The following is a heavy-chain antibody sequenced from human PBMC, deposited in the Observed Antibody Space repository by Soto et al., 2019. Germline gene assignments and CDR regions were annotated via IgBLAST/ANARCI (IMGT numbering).Heavy chain of an antibody. CDR1: GFSLSTSGVG. Sequence: SGPTLVTPTQTLTLTCTFSGFSLSTSGVGVGWIRQPPGKALEWLTLIYWNDDKRYSPSLKSRLTITKDTSKNQVVLTMTNMDPVDTATYYCARGYSYGPDYYYCGMDVWGQGTTVTVSS. J-gene: IGHJ6*02. V-gene: IGHV2-5*01. CDR3: ARGYSYGPDYYYCGMDV. CDR2: IYWNDDK. D-gene: IGHD5-18*01.